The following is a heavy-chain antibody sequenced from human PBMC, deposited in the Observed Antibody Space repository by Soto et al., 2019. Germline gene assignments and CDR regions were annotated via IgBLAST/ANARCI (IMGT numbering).Heavy chain of an antibody. Sequence: QVQLVQSGAEVKKPGSSVKVSCKASGGTFSNYILNWVRQAPGQGLEWMGEIIPVFATTNYAQKFQGRVSITADESTSTAYMELSSLRSEDTAVFYCARTDLRYCSGGACYEGFDSWGQGTLVTVSS. D-gene: IGHD2-15*01. V-gene: IGHV1-69*01. CDR3: ARTDLRYCSGGACYEGFDS. CDR2: IIPVFATT. CDR1: GGTFSNYI. J-gene: IGHJ4*02.